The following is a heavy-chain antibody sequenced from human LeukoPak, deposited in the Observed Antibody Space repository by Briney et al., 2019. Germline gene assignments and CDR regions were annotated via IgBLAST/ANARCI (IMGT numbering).Heavy chain of an antibody. CDR1: GYTFTGYY. Sequence: GASVKVSCKASGYTFTGYYMHWVRQAPGQGLEWMGWINPNSGGTNYAQKFQGRVTMTRDTSISTAYMELSSLRSDDTAVYYCARGNKFWSGYYADYWGQGTLVTVSS. J-gene: IGHJ4*02. CDR3: ARGNKFWSGYYADY. D-gene: IGHD3-3*01. CDR2: INPNSGGT. V-gene: IGHV1-2*02.